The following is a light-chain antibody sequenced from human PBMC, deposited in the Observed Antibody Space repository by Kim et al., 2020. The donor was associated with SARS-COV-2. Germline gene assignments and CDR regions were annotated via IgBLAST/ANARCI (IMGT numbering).Light chain of an antibody. CDR1: ENVRGD. J-gene: IGKJ1*01. CDR3: QQYHSRPPWM. Sequence: SPGDRATRSCRTSENVRGDLAWYQQRPGQAPRLLIYDASTRATDIPARITGSGSGTEFTLTITNLQSEDFSIYYCQQYHSRPPWMFGQGTKVDIK. V-gene: IGKV3-15*01. CDR2: DAS.